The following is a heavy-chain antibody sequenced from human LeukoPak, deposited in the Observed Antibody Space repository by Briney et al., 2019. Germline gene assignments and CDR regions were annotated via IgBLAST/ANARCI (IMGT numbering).Heavy chain of an antibody. D-gene: IGHD4-17*01. V-gene: IGHV4-30-4*01. CDR1: GDSISSGDYY. CDR3: ARDAGDLDY. J-gene: IGHJ4*02. Sequence: SQTLSLTCTVSGDSISSGDYYWSWIRQPPGKGLEWIGHIYYSGSTNYNPSLKSRVIISVDTSKNQFSLKLTSVTAADTAVYYCARDAGDLDYWGQGSLATVSS. CDR2: IYYSGST.